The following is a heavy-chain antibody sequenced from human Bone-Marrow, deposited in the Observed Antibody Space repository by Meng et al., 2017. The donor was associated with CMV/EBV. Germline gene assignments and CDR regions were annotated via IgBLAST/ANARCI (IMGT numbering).Heavy chain of an antibody. J-gene: IGHJ4*02. CDR3: ARVPVDTTFFIQEYYFDY. D-gene: IGHD3-3*01. Sequence: SLKISCAASGFSFDDFAMHWVRQTPGEGLEWVSGVSGNSGFKGYADSVKGRFTISRDNAKNSLYLQMNSLRVDDTAVYYCARVPVDTTFFIQEYYFDYWGQGTLVTVSS. CDR2: VSGNSGFK. V-gene: IGHV3-9*01. CDR1: GFSFDDFA.